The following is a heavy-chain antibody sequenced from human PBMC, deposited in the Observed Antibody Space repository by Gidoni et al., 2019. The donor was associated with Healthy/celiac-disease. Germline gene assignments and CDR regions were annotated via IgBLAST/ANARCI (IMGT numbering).Heavy chain of an antibody. J-gene: IGHJ3*02. V-gene: IGHV1-58*01. CDR3: AAVRNNWGSGAFDI. CDR2: IVVGSGNT. D-gene: IGHD1-1*01. CDR1: GFTFTSSA. Sequence: QMQLVQSGPEVKKPGPSVKVSCKASGFTFTSSAVQWVRQARGQRLEWIGWIVVGSGNTNYAQKFQERVTITRDMSTSTAYMELSSLRSEDTAVYYCAAVRNNWGSGAFDIWGQGTMVTVSS.